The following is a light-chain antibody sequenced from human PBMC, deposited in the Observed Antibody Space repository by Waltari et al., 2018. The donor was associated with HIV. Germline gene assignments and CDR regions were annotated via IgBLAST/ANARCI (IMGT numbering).Light chain of an antibody. J-gene: IGLJ3*02. CDR2: SYG. CDR3: ATWDDSLNAWV. Sequence: QSVLNQSPSASGTPGQRVIISCSGISSNIGSNTLTWYQQFPGTAPKLLIYSYGQRPSGVPERFSGSKSATSASLAISGLRSEDEADYYCATWDDSLNAWVFGGGTKLTVL. CDR1: SSNIGSNT. V-gene: IGLV1-44*01.